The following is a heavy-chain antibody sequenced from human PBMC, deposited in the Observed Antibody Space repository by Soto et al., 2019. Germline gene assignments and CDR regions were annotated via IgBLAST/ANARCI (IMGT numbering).Heavy chain of an antibody. D-gene: IGHD5-18*01. J-gene: IGHJ4*02. CDR3: ARCGYSYSARFFDS. Sequence: SETVSLTCTVSGHSISSGFYYWGWVRQPPGKGPQWTGSIYHSGSTYYNPSLQSRVTMSVDTSKNHLSLKLSSVTAADTAVYYCARCGYSYSARFFDSWGQGTRVTVSS. V-gene: IGHV4-38-2*02. CDR2: IYHSGST. CDR1: GHSISSGFYY.